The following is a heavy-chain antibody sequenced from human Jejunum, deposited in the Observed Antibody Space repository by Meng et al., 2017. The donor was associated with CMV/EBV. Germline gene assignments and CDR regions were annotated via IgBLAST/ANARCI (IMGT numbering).Heavy chain of an antibody. CDR2: ISGSGNTV. CDR1: EFTVSRYE. CDR3: ARVVLSSTRPYFDF. Sequence: EFTVSRYEMSWVRQAPGKGLEWVSYISGSGNTVYYGDSVRGRFTISRDNAKNSVYLQMNGLRAEDTAVYYCARVVLSSTRPYFDFWGQGTLVTVSS. J-gene: IGHJ4*02. V-gene: IGHV3-48*03. D-gene: IGHD5/OR15-5a*01.